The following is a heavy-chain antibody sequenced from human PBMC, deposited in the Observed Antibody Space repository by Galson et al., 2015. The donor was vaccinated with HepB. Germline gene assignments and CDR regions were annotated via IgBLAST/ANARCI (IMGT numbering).Heavy chain of an antibody. Sequence: SVKVSCKASGFTFTSSAMQWVRQARGQRLEWIGWIVVGSGNTNYAQKFQERVTITRDMSTSTAYMELSSLRSEDTAVYYCAADAIRGNYYYGMDVWGQGTTVTVSS. CDR1: GFTFTSSA. V-gene: IGHV1-58*02. CDR3: AADAIRGNYYYGMDV. D-gene: IGHD3-16*01. CDR2: IVVGSGNT. J-gene: IGHJ6*02.